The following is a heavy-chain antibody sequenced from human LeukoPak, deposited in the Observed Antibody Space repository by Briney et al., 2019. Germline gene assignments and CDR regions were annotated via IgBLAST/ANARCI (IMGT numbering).Heavy chain of an antibody. J-gene: IGHJ6*03. D-gene: IGHD3-16*01. Sequence: SETLSLTCTVSGGSISSYYWSWIRQPPGKGLEWIGYIYYSESTNYNPSLKSRVTISVDTSKNQFSLKLSSVTAADTAVYYCARETSQKGAHYMDVWGKGTTVTISS. CDR3: ARETSQKGAHYMDV. CDR1: GGSISSYY. CDR2: IYYSEST. V-gene: IGHV4-59*01.